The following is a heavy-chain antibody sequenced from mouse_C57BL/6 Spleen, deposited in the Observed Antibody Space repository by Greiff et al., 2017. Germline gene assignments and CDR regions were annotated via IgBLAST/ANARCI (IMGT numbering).Heavy chain of an antibody. Sequence: QVQLKQPGTELVKPGASVKLSCKASGYTFTSYWMHWVKQRPGQGLEWIGNINPSNGGTNYNEKFKSKATLTVDKSSSTAYMQLSSLTSEDSAVYDCARSGGYYGNSGDYWGQGTTLTVSS. V-gene: IGHV1-53*01. CDR3: ARSGGYYGNSGDY. CDR1: GYTFTSYW. CDR2: INPSNGGT. J-gene: IGHJ2*01. D-gene: IGHD2-1*01.